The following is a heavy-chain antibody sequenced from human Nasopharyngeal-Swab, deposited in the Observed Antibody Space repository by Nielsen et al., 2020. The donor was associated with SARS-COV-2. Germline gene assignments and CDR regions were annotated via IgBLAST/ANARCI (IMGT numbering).Heavy chain of an antibody. Sequence: GESLKISCRATGSRFKNNWVVWVRKMPGKGLEFMGIIYPIDSDTRYSPPFQGQVTISADKSLTTAYLQWSSLKASDTAMYDCARLPPNCGGDCYFDYWGQGTPVTVSS. CDR3: ARLPPNCGGDCYFDY. V-gene: IGHV5-51*01. D-gene: IGHD2-21*02. CDR2: IYPIDSDT. CDR1: GSRFKNNW. J-gene: IGHJ4*02.